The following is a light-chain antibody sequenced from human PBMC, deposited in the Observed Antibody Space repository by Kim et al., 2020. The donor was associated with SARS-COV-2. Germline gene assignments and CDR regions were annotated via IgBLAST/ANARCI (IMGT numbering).Light chain of an antibody. Sequence: SASVGDRVTITCRASQSISSWLAWYQQKPGKAPNLLIYKASRLESGVPSRFTGSGSGTEFILTISSLQPDDFASYYCQQYHSYPYTFGQGTKLEIK. CDR1: QSISSW. V-gene: IGKV1-5*03. CDR2: KAS. J-gene: IGKJ2*01. CDR3: QQYHSYPYT.